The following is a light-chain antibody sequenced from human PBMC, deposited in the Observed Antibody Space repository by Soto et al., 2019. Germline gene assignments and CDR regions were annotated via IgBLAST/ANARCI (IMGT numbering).Light chain of an antibody. Sequence: EIVLTQSPATLSLSPGERATLSCRASQSVNFYLAWYQQTPGQAPRLLIYDASNRATGVPARFSGSGSGTDFTLTISSLEPEDFAVYYCQQRTKWLTFGGGTKVEIK. CDR1: QSVNFY. CDR3: QQRTKWLT. CDR2: DAS. V-gene: IGKV3-11*01. J-gene: IGKJ4*01.